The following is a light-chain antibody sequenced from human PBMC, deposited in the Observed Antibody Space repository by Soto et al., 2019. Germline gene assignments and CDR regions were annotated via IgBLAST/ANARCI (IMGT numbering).Light chain of an antibody. CDR1: HSVSSY. J-gene: IGKJ4*01. Sequence: EIALTQSPATLSLSPGERATLACRASHSVSSYLAWYQQKPGQAPRLLIYDTFNRATGIPARFSGGGSGTDFTLTISRLEPQDFAVYYCQQRSNWPWTFGGGNMVDIK. V-gene: IGKV3-11*01. CDR3: QQRSNWPWT. CDR2: DTF.